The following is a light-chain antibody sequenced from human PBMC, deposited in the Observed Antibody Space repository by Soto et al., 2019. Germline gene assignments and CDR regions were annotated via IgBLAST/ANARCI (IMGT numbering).Light chain of an antibody. CDR2: GAS. CDR1: QSVRSSY. CDR3: QQYGRSPLT. V-gene: IGKV3-20*01. Sequence: EIVLTQSPGTLSLSPGERATLNCRASQSVRSSYLAWYQQQPGQAPRLLIHGASRRATGIPDRFSGSGSGTDFTLTINRLEPEDFAVYYCQQYGRSPLTFGPGTKVDIK. J-gene: IGKJ3*01.